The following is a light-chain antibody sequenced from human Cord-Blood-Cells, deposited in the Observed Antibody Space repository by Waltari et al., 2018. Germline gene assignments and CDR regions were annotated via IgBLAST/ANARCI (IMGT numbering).Light chain of an antibody. Sequence: EIVFTQSPATLSLSPGETATRPCRAGQRVSSYLAWYQQKPGQAPRRLIYDASTRATGIPARFSGSGCGTDFTLTISSLEPEDFAVYYCQQRSNWYTFGQGTKLEIK. CDR2: DAS. J-gene: IGKJ2*01. V-gene: IGKV3-11*01. CDR1: QRVSSY. CDR3: QQRSNWYT.